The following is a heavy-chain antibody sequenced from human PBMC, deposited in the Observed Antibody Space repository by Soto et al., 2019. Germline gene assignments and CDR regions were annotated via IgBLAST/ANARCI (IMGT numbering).Heavy chain of an antibody. Sequence: GGSLRLSCASSGFTFGSYAMSWVRQAPGKGLEWVSAISGSGGSTYYADSVKGRFTISRDNSKNTLYLQMNSLRAEDTAVYYCAKVDHTAMVRSFDYWGQGTLVTVSS. CDR3: AKVDHTAMVRSFDY. V-gene: IGHV3-23*01. CDR1: GFTFGSYA. CDR2: ISGSGGST. D-gene: IGHD5-18*01. J-gene: IGHJ4*02.